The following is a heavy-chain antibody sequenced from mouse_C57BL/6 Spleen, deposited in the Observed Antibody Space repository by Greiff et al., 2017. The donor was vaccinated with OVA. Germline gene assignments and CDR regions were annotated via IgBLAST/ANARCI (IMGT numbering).Heavy chain of an antibody. D-gene: IGHD1-1*01. CDR2: INPSTGGT. CDR1: GYSFTGYY. V-gene: IGHV1-42*01. Sequence: EVKLMESGPELVKPGASVKISCKASGYSFTGYYMNWVKQSPEKSLEWIGEINPSTGGTTYNQKFKAKATLTVDKSSSTAYMQLKSLTSEDSAVYYCAFYYYGSSYGFDYWGQGTTLTVSS. J-gene: IGHJ2*01. CDR3: AFYYYGSSYGFDY.